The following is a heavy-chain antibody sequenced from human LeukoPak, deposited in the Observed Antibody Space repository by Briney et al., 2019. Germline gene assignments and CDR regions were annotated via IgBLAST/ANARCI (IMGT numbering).Heavy chain of an antibody. Sequence: VASVNVSCKASGYTFTGYYMHWVRQAPGQGLEWMGWINPNSGGTNYAQKFQGRVTMTRDTSISTAYMELSRLRSDDTAVYYCARDERYYDFWSGYYPWGQGTLVTVSS. J-gene: IGHJ5*02. D-gene: IGHD3-3*01. CDR1: GYTFTGYY. CDR2: INPNSGGT. CDR3: ARDERYYDFWSGYYP. V-gene: IGHV1-2*02.